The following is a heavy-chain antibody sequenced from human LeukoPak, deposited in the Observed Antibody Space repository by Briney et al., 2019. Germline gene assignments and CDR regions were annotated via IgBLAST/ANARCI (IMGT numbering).Heavy chain of an antibody. CDR2: ISSSSSYI. V-gene: IGHV3-21*01. Sequence: GGSLRLSCAASGFTFSSYSMNWVRQAPGKGLEWVSSISSSSSYIYYADSVKGRFTISRDNAKNSLYLQMNSLRAEDTAVYYCARDMVVPAVYYYYYGMDVWGQGTTVTVSS. D-gene: IGHD2-2*01. J-gene: IGHJ6*02. CDR3: ARDMVVPAVYYYYYGMDV. CDR1: GFTFSSYS.